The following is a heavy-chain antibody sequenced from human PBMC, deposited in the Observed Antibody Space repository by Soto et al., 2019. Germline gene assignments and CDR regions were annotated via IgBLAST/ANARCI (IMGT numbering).Heavy chain of an antibody. V-gene: IGHV4-30-2*01. CDR1: AGSTSRGGYS. Sequence: SQNRSLTSAVSAGSTSRGGYSLSWFRQPPGKGLEWIGYIYHSGSTYYNPSLKSRVTISVDRSKNQFSLKLSSVTAADTAVYYCARVPDRWGQGTLVTVS. J-gene: IGHJ5*02. D-gene: IGHD2-2*01. CDR3: ARVPDR. CDR2: IYHSGST.